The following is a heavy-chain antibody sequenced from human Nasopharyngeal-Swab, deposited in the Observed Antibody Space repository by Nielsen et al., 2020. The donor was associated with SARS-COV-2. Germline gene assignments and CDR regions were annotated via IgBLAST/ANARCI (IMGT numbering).Heavy chain of an antibody. CDR2: IAHDASNE. J-gene: IGHJ4*02. D-gene: IGHD4-17*01. V-gene: IGHV3-30*03. CDR1: GFTFSTYR. Sequence: GESLKISCAASGFTFSTYRMNWVRQAPGKGLEWVAFIAHDASNEYYGDSVKGRFSISRDSSKNTLYLQMDSLRGEDTAVYYCARDAPAHYGAFYWGRGTLVTVSS. CDR3: ARDAPAHYGAFY.